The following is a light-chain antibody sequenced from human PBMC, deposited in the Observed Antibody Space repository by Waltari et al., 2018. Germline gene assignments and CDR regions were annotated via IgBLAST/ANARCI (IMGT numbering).Light chain of an antibody. CDR2: DVN. V-gene: IGLV2-23*02. CDR3: CSYAGDSTLI. J-gene: IGLJ2*01. Sequence: QSALTQPASVSGSPGQSITISCTGTSSNVGCYTLVPWYQQHPGKAPHLIIYDVNKRPSGISHRFSGSKSGNTASLTISGLQADDESDYYCCSYAGDSTLIFGGGTKLTVL. CDR1: SSNVGCYTL.